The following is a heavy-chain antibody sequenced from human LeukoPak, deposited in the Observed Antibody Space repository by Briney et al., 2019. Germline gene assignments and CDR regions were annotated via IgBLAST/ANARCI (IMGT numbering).Heavy chain of an antibody. J-gene: IGHJ4*02. CDR1: GFTFSSYA. V-gene: IGHV3-30*07. CDR3: ARDFHDSSGYGQHCDY. CDR2: ISYHGSDR. D-gene: IGHD3-22*01. Sequence: PGRSLRLSCAASGFTFSSYAMHWVRQAPGKGLEWVAVISYHGSDRYYADSVKGRFTISRDNYKNTLYLQMSSLRVEDTAVYYCARDFHDSSGYGQHCDYWGQGALVTVSS.